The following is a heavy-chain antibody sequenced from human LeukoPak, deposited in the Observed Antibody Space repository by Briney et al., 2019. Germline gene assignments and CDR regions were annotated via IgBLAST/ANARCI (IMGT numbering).Heavy chain of an antibody. D-gene: IGHD2-21*01. CDR2: ISGSGGST. CDR1: GFTFNSYV. CDR3: AKYSTRLLYYFDY. Sequence: GGSLRLSCAASGFTFNSYVMSWVRQAPGKGLEWVSGISGSGGSTYYADSVKGRFTISRDNPKNTLYLQMNSLRAEDTAKYYCAKYSTRLLYYFDYWGQGTLVTVSS. V-gene: IGHV3-23*01. J-gene: IGHJ4*02.